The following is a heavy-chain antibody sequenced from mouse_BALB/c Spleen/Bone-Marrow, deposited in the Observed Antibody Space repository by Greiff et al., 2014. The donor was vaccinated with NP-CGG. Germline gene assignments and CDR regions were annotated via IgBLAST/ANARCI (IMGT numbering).Heavy chain of an antibody. Sequence: SAAELARPGASVKMSCKASGYTFTSYTMHWVKQRPGQGLEWIGYINPSSGYTEYIQKFKDKTTLTADKSSSSAYMQLRSLTTEDSAVYYCAISYGNYLYFDFWGQSTAPTISS. CDR2: INPSSGYT. D-gene: IGHD2-10*02. CDR1: GYTFTSYT. CDR3: AISYGNYLYFDF. J-gene: IGHJ2*01. V-gene: IGHV1-4*02.